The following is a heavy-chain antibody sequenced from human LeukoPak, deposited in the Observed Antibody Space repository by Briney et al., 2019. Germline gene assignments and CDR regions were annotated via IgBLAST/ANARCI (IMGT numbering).Heavy chain of an antibody. CDR3: ARKGSIAVAGTRGYYFDY. J-gene: IGHJ4*02. V-gene: IGHV4-59*01. CDR2: IYYSGST. Sequence: SETLSLTCTVSGGSISTYYWSWIRQPPGKGLEWIGYIYYSGSTNYNPSLKSRATISVDTSKNQFSLQLSSVTAADTAVYYWARKGSIAVAGTRGYYFDYWGQGTLVTVSS. D-gene: IGHD6-19*01. CDR1: GGSISTYY.